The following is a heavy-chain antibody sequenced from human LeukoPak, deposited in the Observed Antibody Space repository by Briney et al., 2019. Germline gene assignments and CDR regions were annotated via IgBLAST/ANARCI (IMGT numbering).Heavy chain of an antibody. J-gene: IGHJ4*02. Sequence: GGSLRLSCTASGFPFDRYWMSWVRLAPGKGLEWVANIKHDGSEKTFVDSVKGRFTISRDNAENSLYLQMNSLRAEDTAVYYCAGQPIYEAYFDFWGQGTLVTVSS. CDR2: IKHDGSEK. CDR1: GFPFDRYW. CDR3: AGQPIYEAYFDF. V-gene: IGHV3-7*01. D-gene: IGHD3-16*01.